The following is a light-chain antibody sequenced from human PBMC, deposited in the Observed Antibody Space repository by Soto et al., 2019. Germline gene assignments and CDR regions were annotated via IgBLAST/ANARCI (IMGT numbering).Light chain of an antibody. CDR3: QYYGGSPRVT. J-gene: IGKJ3*01. V-gene: IGKV3-20*01. Sequence: EIVLTQSPGTLSLSPGERATLSCRASQSVSSSYLAWYQQKPGQAPRLLIYGASSRATGIPDRFSGSGSGTDFTLTISRLEPEDFAVYYCQYYGGSPRVTFGPGTQVVFK. CDR2: GAS. CDR1: QSVSSSY.